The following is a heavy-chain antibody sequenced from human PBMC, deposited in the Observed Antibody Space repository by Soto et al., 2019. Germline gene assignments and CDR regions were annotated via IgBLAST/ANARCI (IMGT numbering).Heavy chain of an antibody. Sequence: SETLSLTCTVSGGSISSYYWSWIRQPPGKGLEWTGYIYYSGSTNYNPSLKSRVTISVDTSKNQFSLKLSSVTAADTAVYYCARVARAAAGGGFDYWGQGTLVTVSS. CDR2: IYYSGST. D-gene: IGHD6-13*01. J-gene: IGHJ4*02. V-gene: IGHV4-59*01. CDR1: GGSISSYY. CDR3: ARVARAAAGGGFDY.